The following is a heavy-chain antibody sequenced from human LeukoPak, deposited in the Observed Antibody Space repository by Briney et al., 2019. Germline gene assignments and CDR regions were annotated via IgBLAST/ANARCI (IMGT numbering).Heavy chain of an antibody. CDR2: TYTSGST. D-gene: IGHD3-10*01. J-gene: IGHJ4*02. CDR3: ARQYSGSYYIDGYFDY. V-gene: IGHV4-61*02. CDR1: GGSISSGSYY. Sequence: SETLSLTCTVSGGSISSGSYYWSWIRQPAGKGLEWIGRTYTSGSTNYNPSLKSRVTISVDTSKNQFSLKLSSVTAADTAVYYCARQYSGSYYIDGYFDYWGQGTLVTVSS.